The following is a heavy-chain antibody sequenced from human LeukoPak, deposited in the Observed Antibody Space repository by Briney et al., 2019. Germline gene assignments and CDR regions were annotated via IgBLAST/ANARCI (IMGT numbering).Heavy chain of an antibody. V-gene: IGHV3-23*01. Sequence: GGSLRLSCVVSGISLSNYAMTWVRQAPGKGLEWVSYISERGGSTTYADSVKGRFTISRDTSLNTLYLQMNNLRAEDTAVYFCAKRGVVIRGILVIGYHQEAYHYDFCGQGVLVTVSS. CDR1: GISLSNYA. D-gene: IGHD3-10*01. J-gene: IGHJ4*02. CDR2: ISERGGST. CDR3: AKRGVVIRGILVIGYHQEAYHYDF.